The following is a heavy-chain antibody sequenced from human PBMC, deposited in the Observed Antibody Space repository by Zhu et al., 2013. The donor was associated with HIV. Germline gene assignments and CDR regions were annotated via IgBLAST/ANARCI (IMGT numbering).Heavy chain of an antibody. J-gene: IGHJ4*02. D-gene: IGHD4-4*01. CDR3: ARNNAGTVTTPFFDY. V-gene: IGHV1-3*01. CDR2: INAGNGNT. Sequence: QVQLVQSGAEVKKPGASVKVSCKASGYTFTSYAMHWVRQAPGQRLEWMGWINAGNGNTKYSQKFQGRVTITRDTSASTAYMELSSLRSEDTAVYYCARNNAGTVTTPFFDYWGQGTLVTVSS. CDR1: GYTFTSYA.